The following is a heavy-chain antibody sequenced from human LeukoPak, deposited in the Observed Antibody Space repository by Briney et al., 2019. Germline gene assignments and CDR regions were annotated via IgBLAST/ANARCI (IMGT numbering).Heavy chain of an antibody. CDR2: IYYSGST. Sequence: SETLSLTCTVSGGYISSYYWSWIRQPPGKGLEWIGYIYYSGSTNYNPSLKSRVTISVDTSKNQFSLKLSSVTAADTAVYYCAGLSGSYFSPDYWGQGTLVTVSS. J-gene: IGHJ4*02. CDR3: AGLSGSYFSPDY. V-gene: IGHV4-59*01. D-gene: IGHD1-26*01. CDR1: GGYISSYY.